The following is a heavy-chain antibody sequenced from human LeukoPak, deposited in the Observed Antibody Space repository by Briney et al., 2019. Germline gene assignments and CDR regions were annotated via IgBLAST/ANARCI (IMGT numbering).Heavy chain of an antibody. CDR2: MNPNTGDT. D-gene: IGHD1-26*01. CDR1: GYTFTGYD. J-gene: IGHJ4*02. Sequence: ASVRVSCKASGYTFTGYDINWVRQATGQGLEWMGWMNPNTGDTGYAQKFQGRVTMTRNSSIDTAYMELSGVRSEDTAVYYCTRGSLSGSSRDYWGQGTLLTVSS. V-gene: IGHV1-8*01. CDR3: TRGSLSGSSRDY.